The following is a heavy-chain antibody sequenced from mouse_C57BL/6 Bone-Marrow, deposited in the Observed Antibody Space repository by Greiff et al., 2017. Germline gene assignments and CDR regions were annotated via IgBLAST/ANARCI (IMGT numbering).Heavy chain of an antibody. Sequence: VQPQQSGPEPVKPGASVKISCKASGYALSSPRMNGVKPRPGKGPEGIGRIYSGDGDTKYNGKFKGKATLTADKTASTAYMQLSSLTSEDSAVYFCARYAMDYWGQGTSVTVSS. CDR1: GYALSSPR. CDR3: ARYAMDY. J-gene: IGHJ4*01. CDR2: IYSGDGDT. V-gene: IGHV1-82*01.